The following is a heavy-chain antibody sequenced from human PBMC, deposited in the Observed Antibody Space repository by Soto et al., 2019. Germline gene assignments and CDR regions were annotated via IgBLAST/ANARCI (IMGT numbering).Heavy chain of an antibody. CDR3: SKADYDFWRGPLFDS. CDR2: IDPSDSYT. D-gene: IGHD3-3*01. CDR1: GYSFTSYW. V-gene: IGHV5-10-1*01. Sequence: PGESLKISCKGSGYSFTSYWISWVRQMPGKGLEWMGRIDPSDSYTNYSPSFQGHVTISADKSISTAYLQWSSLKASDTAMYYCSKADYDFWRGPLFDSLGQGTLVTVSS. J-gene: IGHJ5*01.